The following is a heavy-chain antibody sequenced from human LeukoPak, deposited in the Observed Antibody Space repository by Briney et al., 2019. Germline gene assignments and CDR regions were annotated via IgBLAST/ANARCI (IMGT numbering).Heavy chain of an antibody. V-gene: IGHV3-48*01. CDR1: GFTFSSYS. CDR2: ISSSSSTI. J-gene: IGHJ3*02. CDR3: ARVGAVRFLEWLHAFDI. Sequence: GGSLRLSCAASGFTFSSYSMNWVRQAPGKGLEWVSYISSSSSTIYYADSVKGRFTISRDNAKNSLYLQMNSLRAEDTAVYYSARVGAVRFLEWLHAFDIWGQGTMVTVSS. D-gene: IGHD3-3*01.